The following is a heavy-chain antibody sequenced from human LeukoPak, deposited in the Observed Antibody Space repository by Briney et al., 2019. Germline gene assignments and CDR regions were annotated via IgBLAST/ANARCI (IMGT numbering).Heavy chain of an antibody. D-gene: IGHD2-21*02. CDR2: IKQDGSEK. Sequence: GGSLRLSCAASGFTFTDYWMSWVRQAPGKGLEWVANIKQDGSEKYYVDSVKGRFSISRDNAKNSLYLLLNSLRAEDTAVYYCARTYCGGDTYACAFDIWGQGTMVTVSS. CDR1: GFTFTDYW. J-gene: IGHJ3*02. CDR3: ARTYCGGDTYACAFDI. V-gene: IGHV3-7*01.